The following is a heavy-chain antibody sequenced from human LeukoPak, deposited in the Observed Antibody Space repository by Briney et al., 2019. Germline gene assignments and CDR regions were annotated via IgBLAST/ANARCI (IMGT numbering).Heavy chain of an antibody. V-gene: IGHV4-59*08. J-gene: IGHJ4*02. CDR2: INYSGYS. CDR1: GGSISNYY. CDR3: ARRVDTMQPFDY. Sequence: ASETLSLTCTVSGGSISNYYWSWIRQPPGKGLKWIGYINYSGYSNYNPSLKSRVTISVDTSKSQLSLKLTSVTAADTAVYYCARRVDTMQPFDYWGQGTLVTVSS. D-gene: IGHD5-12*01.